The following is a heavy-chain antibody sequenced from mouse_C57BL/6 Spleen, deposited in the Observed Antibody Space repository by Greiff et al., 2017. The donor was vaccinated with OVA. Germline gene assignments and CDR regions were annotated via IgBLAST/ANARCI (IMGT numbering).Heavy chain of an antibody. Sequence: QVQLQQPGAELVMPGASVKLSCKASGYTFTSYWMHWVKQRPGQGLEWIGEIDPSDSYTNYNQKFKGKSTLTVDKSSSTAYMQLSSLTSEDSAVYYCARGGYYDYWGQCTTLTVSS. V-gene: IGHV1-69*01. J-gene: IGHJ2*01. CDR3: ARGGYYDY. CDR1: GYTFTSYW. CDR2: IDPSDSYT. D-gene: IGHD2-3*01.